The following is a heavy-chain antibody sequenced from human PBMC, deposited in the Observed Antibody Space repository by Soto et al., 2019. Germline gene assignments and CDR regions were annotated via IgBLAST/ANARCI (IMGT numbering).Heavy chain of an antibody. CDR2: IIPICGTA. V-gene: IGHV1-69*13. Sequence: SVQVSCKASGGTFSSYSISWGRQAPAQGREWMGGIIPICGTANYEQKFQSRVTITADESTSTAYMELSSLRSEDTAVYYCARDRFTAVRAFEIWGQGTMVTVSS. CDR1: GGTFSSYS. CDR3: ARDRFTAVRAFEI. D-gene: IGHD5-18*01. J-gene: IGHJ3*02.